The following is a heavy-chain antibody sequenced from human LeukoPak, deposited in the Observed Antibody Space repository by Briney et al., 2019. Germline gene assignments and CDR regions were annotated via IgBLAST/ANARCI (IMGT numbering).Heavy chain of an antibody. V-gene: IGHV1-18*01. D-gene: IGHD6-13*01. Sequence: GASVKVSCKASGYTFTSYGISWVRQAPGQGLEWMGWISAYNGNTNYAQKLQGRVTMTTDTSTSTAYMELRSLRSDDTAVYYCSRWGEQQLGGKTGFAPWAREPLVPVSS. CDR2: ISAYNGNT. J-gene: IGHJ5*02. CDR3: SRWGEQQLGGKTGFAP. CDR1: GYTFTSYG.